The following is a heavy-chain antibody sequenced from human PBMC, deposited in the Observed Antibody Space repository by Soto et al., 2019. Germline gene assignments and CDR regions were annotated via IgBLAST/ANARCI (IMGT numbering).Heavy chain of an antibody. CDR1: GFTFSSYG. V-gene: IGHV3-30*03. CDR3: ASVYDFWSGYWAIDY. Sequence: PGGSLRLSCAASGFTFSSYGMHWVRQAPGKGLEWVAVISYDGSNKYYADSVKGRFTISRDNSKNTLYLQMNSLRAEDTAVYYCASVYDFWSGYWAIDYWGQGTLVTVSS. D-gene: IGHD3-3*01. J-gene: IGHJ4*02. CDR2: ISYDGSNK.